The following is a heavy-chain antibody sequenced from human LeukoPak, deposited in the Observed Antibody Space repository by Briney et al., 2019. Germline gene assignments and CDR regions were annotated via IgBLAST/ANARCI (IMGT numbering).Heavy chain of an antibody. D-gene: IGHD1-26*01. V-gene: IGHV4-39*07. Sequence: RASETLSLTCTVSGGSISSSSYYWGWIRQPPGKGLEWIGSIYYSGSTYYNPSLKSRVTISVDTSKNQFSLKLSSVTAADTAVYYCAIGSYSSIDYWGQGTLVTVSS. CDR2: IYYSGST. J-gene: IGHJ4*02. CDR1: GGSISSSSYY. CDR3: AIGSYSSIDY.